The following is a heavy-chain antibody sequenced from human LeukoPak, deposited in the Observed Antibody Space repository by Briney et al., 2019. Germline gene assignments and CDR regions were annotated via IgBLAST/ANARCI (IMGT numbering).Heavy chain of an antibody. CDR2: INHSGST. CDR1: GGSFSGYY. J-gene: IGHJ4*02. D-gene: IGHD1-14*01. CDR3: ARFDSGNNQIFDY. Sequence: PSETLSLTCAVYGGSFSGYYWSWIREPPGKGLGWIGEINHSGSTNYNPSLKSRVTISVDTSKNQFSLKLSSVTAADTAMYYCARFDSGNNQIFDYWGQGTLVTVSS. V-gene: IGHV4-34*01.